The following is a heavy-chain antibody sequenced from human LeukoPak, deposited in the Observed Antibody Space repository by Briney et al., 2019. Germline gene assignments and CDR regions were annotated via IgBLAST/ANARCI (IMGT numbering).Heavy chain of an antibody. Sequence: PGGSLRLSCAASGVTFSTIAMHWVRQAPGKGLEWVAVISSDVNKKYYADSVKGRFTISRDNSKNTLYLQMNSLRAEDTAVYYCAKAPYGDLPYYFDYWGQGTLVTVSS. CDR2: ISSDVNKK. CDR1: GVTFSTIA. J-gene: IGHJ4*02. D-gene: IGHD4-17*01. CDR3: AKAPYGDLPYYFDY. V-gene: IGHV3-30*04.